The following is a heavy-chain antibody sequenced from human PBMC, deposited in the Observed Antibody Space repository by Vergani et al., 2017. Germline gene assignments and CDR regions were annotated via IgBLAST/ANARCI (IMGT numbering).Heavy chain of an antibody. CDR3: ARDIGYCSGGSCYFHYYYYYGMDV. J-gene: IGHJ6*02. V-gene: IGHV3-7*01. CDR2: IKQDGSEK. CDR1: GFTFSSYW. D-gene: IGHD2-15*01. Sequence: EVQLVESGGGLVQPGGSLRLSCAASGFTFSSYWMSWVRQAPGKGLEWVANIKQDGSEKYYVDSVKGRFTISRDNAKNSLYLQMNSLRAESTAVYYCARDIGYCSGGSCYFHYYYYYGMDVWGQGTTVTVSS.